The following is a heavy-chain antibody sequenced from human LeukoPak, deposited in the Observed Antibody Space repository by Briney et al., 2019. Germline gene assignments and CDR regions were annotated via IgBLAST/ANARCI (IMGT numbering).Heavy chain of an antibody. D-gene: IGHD6-19*01. CDR2: IYYSGST. CDR3: ARRSRGWHGEEYYFDY. V-gene: IGHV4-59*08. J-gene: IGHJ4*02. Sequence: PSETLSLTCTVSGGSISSYYRSWIRQPPGKGLEWIGYIYYSGSTNYNPSLKSRVTISVDTSKNQFSLKLSSVSAADTAVYYCARRSRGWHGEEYYFDYWGQGTLVTVSS. CDR1: GGSISSYY.